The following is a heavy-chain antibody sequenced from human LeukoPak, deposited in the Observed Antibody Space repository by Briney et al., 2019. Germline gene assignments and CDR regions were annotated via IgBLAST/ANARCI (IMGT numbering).Heavy chain of an antibody. J-gene: IGHJ4*02. CDR3: AKVSVNSGKPRPFDY. V-gene: IGHV3-23*01. D-gene: IGHD5-12*01. Sequence: GSLELSCAASGFTFRNYAMSWVRPAPGKGVEWVSAITGSGGNTYYAASVKRLSTITRNNSKTTLYLQMNSLRAEDTAVYYCAKVSVNSGKPRPFDYWGQGTLVTVSS. CDR2: ITGSGGNT. CDR1: GFTFRNYA.